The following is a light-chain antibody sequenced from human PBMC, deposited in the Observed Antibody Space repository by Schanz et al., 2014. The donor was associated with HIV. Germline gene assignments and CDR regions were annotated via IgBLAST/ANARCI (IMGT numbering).Light chain of an antibody. CDR2: DVT. Sequence: QSALTQPASVSGSLGQSITISCPGTSGDVGRYDYVSWYQQHPGQAPKLLIYDVTYRPSGISNRFSGSKSGTSASLAISGLQSDDEADYYCAAWDGGLNGRVFGGGTKLTVL. CDR3: AAWDGGLNGRV. CDR1: SGDVGRYDY. V-gene: IGLV2-14*03. J-gene: IGLJ3*02.